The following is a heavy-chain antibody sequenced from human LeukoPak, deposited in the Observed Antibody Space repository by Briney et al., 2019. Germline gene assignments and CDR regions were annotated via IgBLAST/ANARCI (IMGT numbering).Heavy chain of an antibody. CDR2: IYNDGRT. CDR3: AKGLIGVAGYFDY. CDR1: GFIVSNKY. Sequence: GGSLRLSCAASGFIVSNKYMTWVRQAPGKGLEWVALIYNDGRTYYADSVKGRFTISRDNSKNTLFLQMNSLRAEDTAVYYCAKGLIGVAGYFDYWGQGTLVTVSS. D-gene: IGHD6-19*01. J-gene: IGHJ4*02. V-gene: IGHV3-53*01.